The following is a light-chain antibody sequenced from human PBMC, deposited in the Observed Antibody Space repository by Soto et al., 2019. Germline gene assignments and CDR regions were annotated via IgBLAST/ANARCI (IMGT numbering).Light chain of an antibody. V-gene: IGKV1-16*01. CDR1: QDVRKY. J-gene: IGKJ4*01. CDR2: DVS. Sequence: DIQMTQSPSSLSASVGDRVTITCQASQDVRKYLSWYQQKPGKAPKFLIYDVSTLESGVQSRFSGSGSGTEFTLTIRSLQPEDFATYYCQQYDSYSLTFGGGTKVDIK. CDR3: QQYDSYSLT.